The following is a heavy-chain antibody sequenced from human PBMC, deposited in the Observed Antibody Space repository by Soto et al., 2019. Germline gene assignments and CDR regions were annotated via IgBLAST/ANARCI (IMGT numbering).Heavy chain of an antibody. CDR2: MYYSGTT. CDR1: AGSISSGTYY. CDR3: ARGNDFRTGWFDP. D-gene: IGHD4-4*01. V-gene: IGHV4-31*03. J-gene: IGHJ5*02. Sequence: QVQLQESGPGLVKPSQTLSLTCTVSAGSISSGTYYWNWIRQHPGKGLEWIGYMYYSGTTYYNPSLQSRVTISGDTSKNQFSLKLSSVPVADTAVYYCARGNDFRTGWFDPWGQGIMVTVSS.